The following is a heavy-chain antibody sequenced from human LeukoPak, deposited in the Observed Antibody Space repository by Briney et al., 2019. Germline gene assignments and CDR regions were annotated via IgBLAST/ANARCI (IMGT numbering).Heavy chain of an antibody. Sequence: SQTLSLTCTVSGGSISSGGYYWSWIRQHPGKGLEWIGYIYYSGSTYYNPSLKSRVTISVDTSKNQFSLKLSSVTAADTAMYYCARGTDTAMAKFDYWGQGTLVTVSS. CDR2: IYYSGST. D-gene: IGHD5-18*01. CDR1: GGSISSGGYY. V-gene: IGHV4-31*03. CDR3: ARGTDTAMAKFDY. J-gene: IGHJ4*02.